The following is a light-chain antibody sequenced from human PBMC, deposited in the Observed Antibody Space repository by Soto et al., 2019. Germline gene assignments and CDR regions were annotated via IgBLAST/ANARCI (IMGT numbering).Light chain of an antibody. Sequence: DIQMTQSPPTLSTSVGDRVTITCRASQSISGWLAWYQQKPGKAPKLLIYDASNLEGGVPSRFSGTGSGTEFTLTISSLQPEDFATYYCQQYNTYSQTFGQGTKVDI. J-gene: IGKJ1*01. CDR1: QSISGW. V-gene: IGKV1-5*01. CDR3: QQYNTYSQT. CDR2: DAS.